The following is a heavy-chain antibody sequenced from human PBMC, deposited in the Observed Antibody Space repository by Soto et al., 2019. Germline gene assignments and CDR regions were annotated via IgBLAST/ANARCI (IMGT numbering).Heavy chain of an antibody. CDR2: VNPSGGST. CDR1: GYLFTAYS. Sequence: WASVKVSCKASGYLFTAYSMHWVRLAPGQGLEWMGVVNPSGGSTKYAQNFQGRVTMTRDTSTTTIYMELSSLRSDDTAIYYCAREENCSGGTCYSEYFHRWGQGTLVTVS. V-gene: IGHV1-46*01. J-gene: IGHJ1*01. D-gene: IGHD2-15*01. CDR3: AREENCSGGTCYSEYFHR.